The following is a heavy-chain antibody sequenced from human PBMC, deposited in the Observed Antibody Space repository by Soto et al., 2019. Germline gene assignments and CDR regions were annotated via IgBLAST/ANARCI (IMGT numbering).Heavy chain of an antibody. J-gene: IGHJ6*03. CDR3: ARGEYSSSSVHYYYYVDV. Sequence: SETLSLTCTVSGGSISSYYWGWIRQPPGKGLEWIGYIYYSGSTNYNPSLKSRVTISVDTSKNQFSLKLSSVTAADTAVYYCARGEYSSSSVHYYYYVDVWGKGTTVTVSS. CDR2: IYYSGST. V-gene: IGHV4-59*01. CDR1: GGSISSYY. D-gene: IGHD6-6*01.